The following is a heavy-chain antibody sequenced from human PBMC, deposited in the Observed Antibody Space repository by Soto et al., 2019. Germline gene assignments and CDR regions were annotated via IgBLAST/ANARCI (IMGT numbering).Heavy chain of an antibody. V-gene: IGHV4-4*02. CDR2: IYHSGST. D-gene: IGHD5-18*01. CDR1: GGSISSSNW. Sequence: QVQLQESGPGLVKPSGTLSLTCAVSGGSISSSNWWSWVRQPPGKGLEWIGEIYHSGSTNYNPSLKRRATISVDKSKNQFSRKLSSVTAAYTAVYYCARGYSYAYGPGVAWGQGTMVTVSS. CDR3: ARGYSYAYGPGVA. J-gene: IGHJ3*01.